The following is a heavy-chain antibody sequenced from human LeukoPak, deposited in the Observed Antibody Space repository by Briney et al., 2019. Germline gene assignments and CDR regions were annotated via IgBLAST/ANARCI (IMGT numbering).Heavy chain of an antibody. CDR3: ARGYDSSGYCGDY. J-gene: IGHJ4*02. CDR2: ISYDGSNK. D-gene: IGHD3-22*01. CDR1: GFTFSSYA. Sequence: GGSLRLSCAASGFTFSSYAMHWVRQAPGKGLEWVAVISYDGSNKYYADSVKGRFTISRDNSKNTLYLQMNSLRAEDTAVYYCARGYDSSGYCGDYWGQGTLVTVSS. V-gene: IGHV3-30-3*01.